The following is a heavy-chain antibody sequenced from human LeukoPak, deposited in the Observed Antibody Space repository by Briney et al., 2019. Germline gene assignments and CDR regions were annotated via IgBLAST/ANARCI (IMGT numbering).Heavy chain of an antibody. Sequence: GGSLRLSCAASGFFFTSSGMNWVRQAPGKGLEWVTFIGSDGSKQYYADSVKGRFSISRDNSRNTVSVQTNSLRLEDTAVSYCATDGSGTSFPYYFESWGQGTLVTVSS. CDR3: ATDGSGTSFPYYFES. CDR2: IGSDGSKQ. V-gene: IGHV3-30*02. D-gene: IGHD3-10*01. CDR1: GFFFTSSG. J-gene: IGHJ4*02.